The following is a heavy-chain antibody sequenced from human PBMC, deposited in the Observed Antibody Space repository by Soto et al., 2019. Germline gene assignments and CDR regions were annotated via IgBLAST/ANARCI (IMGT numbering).Heavy chain of an antibody. CDR1: GFTFSSYG. V-gene: IGHV3-30*18. CDR3: AKESDYYGMDV. Sequence: QVQLVESGGGVVQPGRSLRFSCAASGFTFSSYGMHWVRQAPGKGLEWVAVISYDGSNKYYADSVKGRFTISRDNSKNTLYLQMNSLRAEDTAVYYCAKESDYYGMDVWGQGTTVTVSS. CDR2: ISYDGSNK. J-gene: IGHJ6*02.